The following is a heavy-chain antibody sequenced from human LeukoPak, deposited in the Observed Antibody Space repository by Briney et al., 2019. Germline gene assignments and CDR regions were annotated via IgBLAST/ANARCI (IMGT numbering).Heavy chain of an antibody. CDR2: IYHSGST. Sequence: SETLSLTCTVSGYSISSGYYWGWIRQPPGKGLEWIGSIYHSGSTYYNPSLKSRVTISVDTSKNPFSLKLSSVTAADTAVYYCARDLIVSQWLVPNWFDPWGQGTLVTVSS. V-gene: IGHV4-38-2*02. D-gene: IGHD6-19*01. J-gene: IGHJ5*02. CDR1: GYSISSGYY. CDR3: ARDLIVSQWLVPNWFDP.